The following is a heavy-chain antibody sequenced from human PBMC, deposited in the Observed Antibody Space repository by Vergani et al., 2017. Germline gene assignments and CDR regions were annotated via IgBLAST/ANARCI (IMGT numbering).Heavy chain of an antibody. CDR2: INPNSGGT. CDR1: GGTFSSYA. D-gene: IGHD6-19*01. J-gene: IGHJ4*02. V-gene: IGHV1-2*02. Sequence: QVQLVQSGAEVKKPGSSVKVSCKASGGTFSSYAISWVRQAPGQGLEWMGWINPNSGGTNYAQKFQGRVTMTRDTSISTAYMELSRLRSDDTAVYYCARGEVSSGWYGDFVGNWGQGTLVTVSS. CDR3: ARGEVSSGWYGDFVGN.